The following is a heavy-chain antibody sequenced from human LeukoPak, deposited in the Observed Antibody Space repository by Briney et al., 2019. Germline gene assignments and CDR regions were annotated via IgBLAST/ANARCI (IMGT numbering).Heavy chain of an antibody. D-gene: IGHD1-20*01. CDR1: GFTVSSNS. Sequence: GGSLRLSCTVSGFTVSSNSMSWVRQAPGKGLEWVSYISSSDSTTYYADSVKGRFTISRDNAKNSLFLQMNSLRAEDTAIYYCARERDNWNDEGYFDYWGQGILVTVSS. V-gene: IGHV3-11*04. CDR3: ARERDNWNDEGYFDY. CDR2: ISSSDSTT. J-gene: IGHJ4*02.